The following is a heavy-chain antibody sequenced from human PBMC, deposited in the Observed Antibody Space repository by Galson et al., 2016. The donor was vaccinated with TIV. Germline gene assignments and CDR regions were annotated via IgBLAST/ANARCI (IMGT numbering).Heavy chain of an antibody. CDR1: GFPFGSYG. CDR3: AREFRDYYFDY. CDR2: IWYDGSNI. V-gene: IGHV3-33*01. J-gene: IGHJ4*02. Sequence: LRLSCAASGFPFGSYGLHWVRLAPGKGLEWLAGIWYDGSNIHYAESVKGRFIISRDNSKNTLYLQMNSLRVEDTAVYYCAREFRDYYFDYWGQGTLVTVSS.